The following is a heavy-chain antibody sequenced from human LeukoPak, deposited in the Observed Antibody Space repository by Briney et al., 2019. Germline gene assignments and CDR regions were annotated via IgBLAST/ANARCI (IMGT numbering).Heavy chain of an antibody. CDR1: GRSFSGYY. J-gene: IGHJ5*02. CDR2: INHSGST. CDR3: ARGRGQFDP. D-gene: IGHD3-10*01. Sequence: PSETLSLTCAVDGRSFSGYYWCWIRQPPGKGLEWIGEINHSGSTNYNPSLKSRVTISVDTSKNQFSLKLSSVTAADTAVYYCARGRGQFDPWGQGTLVTVSS. V-gene: IGHV4-34*01.